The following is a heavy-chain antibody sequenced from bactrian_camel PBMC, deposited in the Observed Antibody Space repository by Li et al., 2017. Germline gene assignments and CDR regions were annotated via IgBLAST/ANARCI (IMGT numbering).Heavy chain of an antibody. J-gene: IGHJ4*01. CDR3: AAGPKVLTTTFQALDVPRLNY. CDR2: IDSDGST. D-gene: IGHD3*01. CDR1: GYTQRPYV. Sequence: VQLVESGGGSVQVGGSLRLSCVGSGYTQRPYVMGWFRQVPGKGREGIAAIDSDGSTDYAEPVKGRFTISKDTSKNIMFLQMNSLIPKDTAMYYCAAGPKVLTTTFQALDVPRLNYWGQGTQVTVS. V-gene: IGHV3S9*01.